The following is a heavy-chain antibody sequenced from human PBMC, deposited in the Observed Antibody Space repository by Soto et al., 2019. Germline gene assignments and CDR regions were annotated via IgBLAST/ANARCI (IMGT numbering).Heavy chain of an antibody. Sequence: QVQLVQSGAEVKKPGASVKVSCKASGYTFTSYDINWVRQATGQGLEWMGWMNPNSGNTGYAQKFQGRVTMTRNTSISTGYMELSSLRSEDTAVYYCARGVVFGYYYDSSGYSELDYWGQGTLVTVSS. CDR3: ARGVVFGYYYDSSGYSELDY. V-gene: IGHV1-8*01. J-gene: IGHJ4*02. CDR1: GYTFTSYD. D-gene: IGHD3-22*01. CDR2: MNPNSGNT.